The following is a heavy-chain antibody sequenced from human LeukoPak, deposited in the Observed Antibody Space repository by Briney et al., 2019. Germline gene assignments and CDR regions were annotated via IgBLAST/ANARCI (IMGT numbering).Heavy chain of an antibody. CDR3: ARPRGYSSSDFDY. J-gene: IGHJ4*02. CDR1: GYTFTGYY. V-gene: IGHV1-2*02. Sequence: VSVKVSCKASGYTFTGYYMHWVRQAPGQGLEWMGWINPNSGGTNYAQKFQGRVTMTRDTSISTAYMELSRLRSDDTAVYYCARPRGYSSSDFDYWGQGTLVTVSS. D-gene: IGHD6-13*01. CDR2: INPNSGGT.